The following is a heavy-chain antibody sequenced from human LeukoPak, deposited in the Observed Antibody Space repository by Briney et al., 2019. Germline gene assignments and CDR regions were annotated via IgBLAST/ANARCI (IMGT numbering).Heavy chain of an antibody. J-gene: IGHJ4*02. V-gene: IGHV4-4*07. CDR1: DGSISSYC. Sequence: SETLSLTCTVSDGSISSYCWNWIRQPAGKGLEWIGRIYSSGSTNYNPSLKSRVTMSVDTSKNQFSLNLSSVTAADTALYYCARGSRNCSGGSCYSSWDYWGRGTLVTVSS. CDR3: ARGSRNCSGGSCYSSWDY. D-gene: IGHD2-15*01. CDR2: IYSSGST.